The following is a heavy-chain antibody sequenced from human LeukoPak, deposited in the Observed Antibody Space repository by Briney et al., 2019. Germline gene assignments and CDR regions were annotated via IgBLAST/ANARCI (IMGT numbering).Heavy chain of an antibody. D-gene: IGHD2-2*01. V-gene: IGHV1-2*06. CDR2: INPNSGGT. Sequence: ASVKVSCKASGYTFTSYYMHWVRQAPGQGLEWMGRINPNSGGTNYAQKFQGRVTMTRDTSISTAYMELSRLRSDDTAVYYCARETPTAASLDYWGQGTLVTVSS. J-gene: IGHJ4*02. CDR3: ARETPTAASLDY. CDR1: GYTFTSYY.